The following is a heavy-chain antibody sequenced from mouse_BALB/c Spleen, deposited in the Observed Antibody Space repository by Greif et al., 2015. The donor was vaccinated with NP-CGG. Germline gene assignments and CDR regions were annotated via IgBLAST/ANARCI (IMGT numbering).Heavy chain of an antibody. V-gene: IGHV1-4*01. D-gene: IGHD4-1*01. CDR1: GSTFTSCT. CDR2: INPSSGYT. Sequence: VQLQQSGAELARPGASVKVSCKASGSTFTSCTMHWVKQRPGQGLEWIGYINPSSGYTNYNQKFKVKATLTADKSSSTAYMQLSRRPSEDSAVYYCARWDGAYWGQGTLVTVSA. CDR3: ARWDGAY. J-gene: IGHJ3*01.